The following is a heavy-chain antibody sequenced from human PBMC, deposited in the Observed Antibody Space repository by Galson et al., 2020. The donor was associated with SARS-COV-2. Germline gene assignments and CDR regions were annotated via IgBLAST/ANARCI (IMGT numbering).Heavy chain of an antibody. CDR2: FDPEDGET. CDR1: GYTLTELS. CDR3: VTGPIAAAALWWFDP. D-gene: IGHD6-13*01. J-gene: IGHJ5*02. V-gene: IGHV1-24*01. Sequence: ASVKVSCKVSGYTLTELSMHWVRQAPGKGLEWMGGFDPEDGETIYAQKFQGRVTMTEDTSTDTAYMELSSLRSEDTAVYYCVTGPIAAAALWWFDPWGQGTLVTFSS.